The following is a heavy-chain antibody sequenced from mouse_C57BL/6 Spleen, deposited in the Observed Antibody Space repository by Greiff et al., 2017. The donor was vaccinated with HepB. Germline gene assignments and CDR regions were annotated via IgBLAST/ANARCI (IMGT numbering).Heavy chain of an antibody. CDR2: ISYDGSN. J-gene: IGHJ3*01. Sequence: EVKLMESGPGLVKPSQSLSLTCSVTGYSITSGYYWNWIRQFPGNKLEWMGYISYDGSNNYNPSLKNRISITRDTSKNQFFLKLNSVTTEDTATYYCASWIYYDYVDGGFAYWGQGTLVTVSA. CDR1: GYSITSGYY. D-gene: IGHD2-4*01. V-gene: IGHV3-6*01. CDR3: ASWIYYDYVDGGFAY.